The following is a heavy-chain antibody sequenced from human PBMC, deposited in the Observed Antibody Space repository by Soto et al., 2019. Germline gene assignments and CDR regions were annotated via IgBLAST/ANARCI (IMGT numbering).Heavy chain of an antibody. J-gene: IGHJ4*02. Sequence: SQTLSLTCTVSGGSISIYYWSWIRQPPGKGLEWIGYIYYSGSTNYNPSLKSRVTISVDTSKDQFSLKLSSVTAADTAVYYCARVGVTESYFDYWGQGTLVTVSS. CDR1: GGSISIYY. CDR2: IYYSGST. CDR3: ARVGVTESYFDY. V-gene: IGHV4-59*01. D-gene: IGHD2-21*02.